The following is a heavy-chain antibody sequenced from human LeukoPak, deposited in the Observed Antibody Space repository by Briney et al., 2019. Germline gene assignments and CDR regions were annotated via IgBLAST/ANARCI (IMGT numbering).Heavy chain of an antibody. CDR2: ISWNSGSL. CDR3: AKELLGGTNGGWYDLLN. Sequence: PGWSLRLSCAVSGFTFDDFAMHWVRQAPGKGLEWVSGISWNSGSLGYADSVKGRFTISRDNAKKSVYLQMNRLIADDTALYYCAKELLGGTNGGWYDLLNWGLRTVVTVS. J-gene: IGHJ4*02. D-gene: IGHD6-19*01. CDR1: GFTFDDFA. V-gene: IGHV3-9*01.